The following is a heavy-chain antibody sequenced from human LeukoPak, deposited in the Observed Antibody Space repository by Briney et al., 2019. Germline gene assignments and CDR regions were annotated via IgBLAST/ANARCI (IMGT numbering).Heavy chain of an antibody. J-gene: IGHJ6*03. Sequence: PGTSLRLSCVASGFTFSTFPMHWVRQTPDKRLEWVAVVSHDGRDTYYADSVKGRFTISRDNSKNTLYLQMNSLSPEDTAVSYCARVGRLSLYPRYMAVWGQGTTVTVSS. CDR2: VSHDGRDT. V-gene: IGHV3-30*04. D-gene: IGHD2-2*02. CDR1: GFTFSTFP. CDR3: ARVGRLSLYPRYMAV.